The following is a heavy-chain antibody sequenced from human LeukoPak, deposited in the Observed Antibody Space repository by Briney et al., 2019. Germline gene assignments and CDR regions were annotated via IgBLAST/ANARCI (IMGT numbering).Heavy chain of an antibody. Sequence: GASVKVSCKASGGTFSSYAISWVRQAPGQGLEWMGWMNPNSGNTGYAQKFQGRVTMTRNTSIGTAYMELSSLRSEDTAVYYCARFQTPYSYAFIYYYYYYMDVWGKGTTVTSP. CDR2: MNPNSGNT. J-gene: IGHJ6*03. CDR3: ARFQTPYSYAFIYYYYYYMDV. CDR1: GGTFSSYA. V-gene: IGHV1-8*02. D-gene: IGHD5-18*01.